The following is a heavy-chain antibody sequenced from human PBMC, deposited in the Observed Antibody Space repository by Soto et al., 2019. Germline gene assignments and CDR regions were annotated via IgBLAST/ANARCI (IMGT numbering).Heavy chain of an antibody. D-gene: IGHD5-18*01. CDR1: GFTVSSNY. Sequence: EVQLVESGGDLVQPGGSLRLSCAASGFTVSSNYMSWVRQAPGKGLEWVSVIYTGGSTYYADSVKGRFTISRDNSKNRLYLQMNSLRAEDTAVYYCAVRHGYSYGYDYWGQGTLVTVSS. CDR2: IYTGGST. J-gene: IGHJ4*02. CDR3: AVRHGYSYGYDY. V-gene: IGHV3-53*01.